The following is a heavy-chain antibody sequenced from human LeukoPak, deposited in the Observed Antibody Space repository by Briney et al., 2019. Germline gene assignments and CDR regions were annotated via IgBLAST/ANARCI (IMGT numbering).Heavy chain of an antibody. D-gene: IGHD1-26*01. Sequence: PSETLSLTCSVSAGSIFSTTFYWGWIRQPPGKGLEWIESMYYDGSTYYNPSLKSRFSISVDTSHNQFSLTLTSVTAAETAVYFCARRSDSGSDDGEDYFDFWGQGTLVTVSS. CDR1: AGSIFSTTFY. CDR3: ARRSDSGSDDGEDYFDF. J-gene: IGHJ4*02. CDR2: MYYDGST. V-gene: IGHV4-39*01.